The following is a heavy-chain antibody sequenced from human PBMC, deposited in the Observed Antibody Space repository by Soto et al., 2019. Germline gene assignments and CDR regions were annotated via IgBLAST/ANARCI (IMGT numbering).Heavy chain of an antibody. J-gene: IGHJ6*02. CDR1: GYSISSGYY. Sequence: KPSETLSLTCAVSGYSISSGYYWGWIRQPPGKGLEWIGSIYHSGSTYYNPSLKSRVTISVDTSKNQFSRKLSSVTAADTAVYYCAREGYSYGSYYYYGMDVWGQGTTVTVSS. V-gene: IGHV4-38-2*02. CDR3: AREGYSYGSYYYYGMDV. CDR2: IYHSGST. D-gene: IGHD5-18*01.